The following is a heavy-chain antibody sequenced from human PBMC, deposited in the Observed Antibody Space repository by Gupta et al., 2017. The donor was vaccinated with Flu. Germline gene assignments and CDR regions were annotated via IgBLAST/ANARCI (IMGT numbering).Heavy chain of an antibody. CDR2: ISGSGGST. Sequence: EVQLLESGGGLVQPGGSLRLSCAASGFTFSSYAMSWVRQAPGKGLEGVSAISGSGGSTYDADSGKGRFTISRENTKNTLYLQMKRVGAEETAVYYCTKEMRAVAGTMGADGGQGTMVTVYS. J-gene: IGHJ4*02. V-gene: IGHV3-23*01. D-gene: IGHD6-19*01. CDR1: GFTFSSYA. CDR3: TKEMRAVAGTMGAD.